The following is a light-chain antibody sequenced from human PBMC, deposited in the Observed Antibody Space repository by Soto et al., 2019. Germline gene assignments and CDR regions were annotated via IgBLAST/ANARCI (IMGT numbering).Light chain of an antibody. Sequence: EIVLTQSPGTLSLSPGERATLSCRASQSVSNSYLAWYQQKPGQAPRLLFYGASSRATGIPDRFSGSGSGTDFTLTISRLEPVDFAVYYCQQYGSSPITFGQGTRLEI. CDR1: QSVSNSY. V-gene: IGKV3-20*01. CDR3: QQYGSSPIT. J-gene: IGKJ5*01. CDR2: GAS.